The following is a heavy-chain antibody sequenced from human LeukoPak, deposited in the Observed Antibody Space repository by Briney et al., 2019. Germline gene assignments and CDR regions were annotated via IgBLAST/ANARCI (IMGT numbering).Heavy chain of an antibody. V-gene: IGHV3-7*01. J-gene: IGHJ5*02. CDR2: INQDGSEK. D-gene: IGHD7-27*01. CDR1: GFTFSSYA. Sequence: GGSLRLSCAASGFTFSSYAMSWVRQAPGKGLEWVANINQDGSEKYYVDSVKGRFSISRDNAKNSLYLQMNSLRAEDTAVYFCARDQYTNSGNWFDPWGQGTLVTVSS. CDR3: ARDQYTNSGNWFDP.